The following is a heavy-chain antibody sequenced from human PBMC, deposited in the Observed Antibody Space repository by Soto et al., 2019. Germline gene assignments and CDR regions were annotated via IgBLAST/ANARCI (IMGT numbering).Heavy chain of an antibody. Sequence: QVQLVQSGGEVKKPGASVKVSCKASAYTFTIYGITWVRQAPGQGPEWMGWIRTSNGETKYAQNFQGRVTMTRDTSTNTVFMDLRSLSSDDTALYYCATDLGTSGWCDYWGQGTLLTVS. CDR1: AYTFTIYG. J-gene: IGHJ4*02. CDR3: ATDLGTSGWCDY. D-gene: IGHD6-13*01. V-gene: IGHV1-18*01. CDR2: IRTSNGET.